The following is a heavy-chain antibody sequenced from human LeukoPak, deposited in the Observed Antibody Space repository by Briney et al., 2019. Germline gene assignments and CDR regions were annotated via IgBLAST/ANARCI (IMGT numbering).Heavy chain of an antibody. CDR1: GFTFSSYG. D-gene: IGHD3-16*02. V-gene: IGHV3-7*01. CDR3: ARDIEAFDI. CDR2: IKRDGSEE. Sequence: PGGSLRLSCAASGFTFSSYGMHWVRQAPGKGLEWVANIKRDGSEEYYVDSVKGRFTISRDNAKKSVSLQMNSLRAEDTAVYYCARDIEAFDIWGQGTMVIVFS. J-gene: IGHJ3*02.